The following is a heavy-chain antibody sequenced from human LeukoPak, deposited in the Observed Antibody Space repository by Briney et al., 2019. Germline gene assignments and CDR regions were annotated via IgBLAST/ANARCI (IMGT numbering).Heavy chain of an antibody. V-gene: IGHV1-2*02. D-gene: IGHD6-6*01. CDR2: INPNSGGT. Sequence: GASVNVSCKASGYTFTSYGISWVRQAPGQGLEWMGWINPNSGGTNYAQKFQGRVTMTRDTSISTAYMELSRLRSDDTAVYYCARVKRAIAARPMSDPDYFDYWGQGTLVTVSS. J-gene: IGHJ4*02. CDR3: ARVKRAIAARPMSDPDYFDY. CDR1: GYTFTSYG.